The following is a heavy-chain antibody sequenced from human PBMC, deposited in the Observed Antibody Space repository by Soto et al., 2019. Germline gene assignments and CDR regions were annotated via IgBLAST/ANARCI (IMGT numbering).Heavy chain of an antibody. J-gene: IGHJ5*02. Sequence: SETLSLTCTVSGDSISNKNYHWGWTRQPPGKGLEWIGTVYSNGHTYHNPSLKSRLAMAVDTSNNQFSLSLSSVTAADTAVDFCASITNGRPGDPWGQGTMVTVYS. D-gene: IGHD2-8*01. V-gene: IGHV4-39*01. CDR3: ASITNGRPGDP. CDR1: GDSISNKNYH. CDR2: VYSNGHT.